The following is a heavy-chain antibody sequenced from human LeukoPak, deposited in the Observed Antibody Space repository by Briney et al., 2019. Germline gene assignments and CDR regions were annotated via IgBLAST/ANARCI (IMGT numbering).Heavy chain of an antibody. V-gene: IGHV3-30*02. CDR2: IRYDGSRK. Sequence: PGGSLRLSCAASGFIFSSYGMHWVRQAPDKGLEWVAFIRYDGSRKYYADSVKGRFTISRDNSENTLYLQMNGLRAEDTAMYYCAKVSLNMVNDAFDIWGQGTMVSVSS. CDR3: AKVSLNMVNDAFDI. J-gene: IGHJ3*02. D-gene: IGHD4/OR15-4a*01. CDR1: GFIFSSYG.